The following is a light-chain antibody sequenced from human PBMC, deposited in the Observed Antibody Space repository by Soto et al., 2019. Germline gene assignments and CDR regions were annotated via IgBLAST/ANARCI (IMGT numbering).Light chain of an antibody. CDR3: QQYGSSLLYT. CDR2: GAS. J-gene: IGKJ5*01. CDR1: QSVSSSF. Sequence: IGMTQSPATLSLSPGERATLSCRASQSVSSSFVAWFQQKPGQAPRLLIYGASTRATGIPARFSGSGSGTDFTLTISRLEPEDFAVYYCQQYGSSLLYTFGQGTRLEIK. V-gene: IGKV3-20*01.